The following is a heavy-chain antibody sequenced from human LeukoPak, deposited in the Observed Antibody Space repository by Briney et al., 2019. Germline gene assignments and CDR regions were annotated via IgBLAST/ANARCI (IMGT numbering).Heavy chain of an antibody. CDR2: ISGSGGST. V-gene: IGHV3-23*01. Sequence: GGSLRLSCAASGFTFSSYAMSWVRQAPGKGLEWVSAISGSGGSTYYADSVKGRFTISRDNARKSLYLQMNSLRAEDTAVYYCARGEQDMAPMSIDYWGQGTLISVSS. CDR3: ARGEQDMAPMSIDY. D-gene: IGHD5-24*01. J-gene: IGHJ4*02. CDR1: GFTFSSYA.